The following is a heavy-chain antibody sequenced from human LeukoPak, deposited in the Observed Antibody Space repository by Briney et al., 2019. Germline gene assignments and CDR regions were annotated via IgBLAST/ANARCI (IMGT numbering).Heavy chain of an antibody. J-gene: IGHJ4*02. CDR2: INHSGST. Sequence: PSETLSLTCAVYGGSFSGYYWSWIRQPPGKGLEWIGGINHSGSTNYNPSLKSRVTISVDTSKNQFSLKLSSVTAADTAVYYCARGGNGRDYYDSSGYYRPAKTFDYWGQGTLVTVSS. CDR1: GGSFSGYY. CDR3: ARGGNGRDYYDSSGYYRPAKTFDY. V-gene: IGHV4-34*01. D-gene: IGHD3-22*01.